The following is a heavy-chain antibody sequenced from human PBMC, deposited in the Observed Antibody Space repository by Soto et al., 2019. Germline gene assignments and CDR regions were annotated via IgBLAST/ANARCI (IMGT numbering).Heavy chain of an antibody. CDR3: SRGILV. J-gene: IGHJ4*02. V-gene: IGHV4-31*03. D-gene: IGHD5-18*01. Sequence: QVQLQESGPGLVKPSQTLSLTCTVSGGSINSGGYCWSWIRQHPGKGLDWIGCISYGGSTSYNPSIKSRVTISVDTSKNQFSLKLTSGTAADTAVYYCSRGILVWGQGALITVSS. CDR1: GGSINSGGYC. CDR2: ISYGGST.